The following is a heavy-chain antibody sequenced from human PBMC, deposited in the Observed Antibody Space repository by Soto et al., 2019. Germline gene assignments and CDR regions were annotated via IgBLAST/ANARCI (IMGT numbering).Heavy chain of an antibody. D-gene: IGHD3-22*01. CDR3: ARSYYDRSRYAVDP. CDR2: MYKGGSI. CDR1: GGSLSDDY. Sequence: SETLSLTCRVSGGSLSDDYWSWIRQPPGKRLEWIGYMYKGGSINYNPSLKSRVTISVDTSKNQFSLKLSSVTAADTAGDYCARSYYDRSRYAVDPWGQGTLVTVSS. J-gene: IGHJ5*02. V-gene: IGHV4-4*09.